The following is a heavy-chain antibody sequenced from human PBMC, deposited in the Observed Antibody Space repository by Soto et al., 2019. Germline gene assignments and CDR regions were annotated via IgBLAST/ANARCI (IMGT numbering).Heavy chain of an antibody. J-gene: IGHJ4*02. Sequence: PGGSLRLSCAASGFTFSMNAMSWVRQAPGKGLEWVSVMSGSGGSTYYADPVTGRFTISRDNSKNTLYLQMNSLRAEDTAVYYCAKGYREYSSSWFDYWGQGTLVTVSS. CDR2: MSGSGGST. CDR3: AKGYREYSSSWFDY. V-gene: IGHV3-23*01. D-gene: IGHD6-13*01. CDR1: GFTFSMNA.